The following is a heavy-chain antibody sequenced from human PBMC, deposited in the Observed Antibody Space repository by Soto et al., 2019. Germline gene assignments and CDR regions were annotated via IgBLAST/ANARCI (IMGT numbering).Heavy chain of an antibody. D-gene: IGHD2-2*01. CDR3: GSSTSPYYYYGMDV. CDR1: GYTFTSYD. Sequence: QVQLVQSGAEVKKPGASVKVSCKASGYTFTSYDINWVRQATGQGLEWMGWMNPKSGNTGYAQKFQGRVTMTRNTSISTAYMELSSLRSEDTAVYYCGSSTSPYYYYGMDVWGQGTTVTVSS. V-gene: IGHV1-8*01. CDR2: MNPKSGNT. J-gene: IGHJ6*02.